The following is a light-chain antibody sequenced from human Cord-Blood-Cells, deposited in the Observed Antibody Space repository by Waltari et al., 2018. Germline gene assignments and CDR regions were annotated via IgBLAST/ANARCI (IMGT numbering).Light chain of an antibody. CDR1: TSAVVFYNS. J-gene: IGLJ3*02. Sequence: QSALTQPASVSGSPGKSFPLSSPLTTSAVVFYNSLSWYQQHPGKAPKLMIYDVSNRPSGVSNRFSGSKSGNTASLTISGLQAEDEADYYCSSYTSSSTWVFGGGTKLTVL. V-gene: IGLV2-14*03. CDR2: DVS. CDR3: SSYTSSSTWV.